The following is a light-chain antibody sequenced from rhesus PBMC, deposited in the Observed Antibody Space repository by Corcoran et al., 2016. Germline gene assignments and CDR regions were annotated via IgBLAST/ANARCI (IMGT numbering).Light chain of an antibody. Sequence: EIVMTQSPATLSLSPGERATLSCRASQSVSSYLAWYQQKPGQAPRLLMYGASSRATGIPDRFSGCGSGTDFTLTISRLEPEDFAVYYCQETSNLSPSFGPGTKLYIK. V-gene: IGKV3-31*02. CDR2: GAS. J-gene: IGKJ3*01. CDR1: QSVSSY. CDR3: QETSNLSPS.